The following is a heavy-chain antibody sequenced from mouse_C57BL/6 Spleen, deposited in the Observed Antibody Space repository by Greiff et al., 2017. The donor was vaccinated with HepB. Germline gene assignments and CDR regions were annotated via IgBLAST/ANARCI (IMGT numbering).Heavy chain of an antibody. V-gene: IGHV1-82*01. J-gene: IGHJ2*01. Sequence: VQLVESGPELVKPGASVKISCKASGYAFSSSWMNWVKQRPGKGLEWIGRIYPGDGDTNYNGKFKGKATLTADKSSSTAYMQLSSLTSEDSAVYFCARSGTTVVATKDFDYWGQGTTLTVSS. D-gene: IGHD1-1*01. CDR2: IYPGDGDT. CDR3: ARSGTTVVATKDFDY. CDR1: GYAFSSSW.